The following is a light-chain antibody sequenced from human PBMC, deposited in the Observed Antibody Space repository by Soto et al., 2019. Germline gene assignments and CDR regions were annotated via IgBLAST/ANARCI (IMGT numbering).Light chain of an antibody. CDR1: SNDVGGYNY. J-gene: IGLJ1*01. CDR2: EVS. Sequence: QSALTQPASVSGSPGQSITISCTGTSNDVGGYNYVSWYQQHPGKAPKVMIYEVSNRPSGVSNRFSGSKSGNTASLTISGLQAEDEADYYCISYTTSSTLYVFGTGTKVTVL. CDR3: ISYTTSSTLYV. V-gene: IGLV2-14*01.